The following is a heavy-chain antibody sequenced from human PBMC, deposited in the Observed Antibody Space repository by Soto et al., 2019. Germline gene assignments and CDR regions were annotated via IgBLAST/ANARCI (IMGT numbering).Heavy chain of an antibody. CDR3: ARGPSGDKVDY. D-gene: IGHD1-26*01. CDR2: IYNGGST. V-gene: IGHV4-30-4*01. Sequence: QVQLQESGPGLVEPSQTLSLTCTVSGASVSSNYYSWRWIRQPPGRDLEWIGHIYNGGSTYSNPSLNSRVTVSRDTSKNQFPLNLNSVTAADTAVDYCARGPSGDKVDYWGQGTLVTVSS. CDR1: GASVSSNYYS. J-gene: IGHJ4*02.